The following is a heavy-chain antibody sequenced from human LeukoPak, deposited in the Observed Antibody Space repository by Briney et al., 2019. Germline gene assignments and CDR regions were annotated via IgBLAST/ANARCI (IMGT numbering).Heavy chain of an antibody. CDR3: AASATIFGVVIGLDY. CDR1: GYTFTSYG. V-gene: IGHV1-18*01. CDR2: ISAYNGNT. Sequence: ASVKVSCKASGYTFTSYGISWVRQAPGQGLEWMGWISAYNGNTNCAQKLQGRVTMTTDTSTSTAYMELRSLRSDDTAVYYCAASATIFGVVIGLDYWGQGTLVTVSS. D-gene: IGHD3-3*01. J-gene: IGHJ4*02.